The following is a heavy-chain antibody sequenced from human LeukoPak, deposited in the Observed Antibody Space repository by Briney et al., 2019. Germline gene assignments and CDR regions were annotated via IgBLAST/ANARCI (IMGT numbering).Heavy chain of an antibody. CDR3: ARGGSGWFGALEFDY. J-gene: IGHJ4*02. Sequence: ASVKVSCKASGGTFSSYATSWVRQAPGQGLEWLGWISGQHGKTTYAQKFQDRVIMTTDTSTSTAYMELRSLTSDDTGVYFCARGGSGWFGALEFDYWGQGTLVTVSS. D-gene: IGHD3-10*01. CDR1: GGTFSSYA. V-gene: IGHV1-18*01. CDR2: ISGQHGKT.